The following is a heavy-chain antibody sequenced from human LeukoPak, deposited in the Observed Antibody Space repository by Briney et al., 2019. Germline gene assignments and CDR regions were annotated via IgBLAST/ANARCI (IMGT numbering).Heavy chain of an antibody. CDR1: GFTFSNYE. D-gene: IGHD2/OR15-2a*01. CDR3: ARGRGFLRSRFDY. Sequence: PGGSLRLSCAASGFTFSNYEMNWVRQAPGKGLEWVSYISSSSGGTIYYADSVKGRFTISRDNAKNSLYLQMNSLRAEDTAAYYCARGRGFLRSRFDYWGQGTLVTVSS. V-gene: IGHV3-48*03. CDR2: ISSSSGGTI. J-gene: IGHJ4*02.